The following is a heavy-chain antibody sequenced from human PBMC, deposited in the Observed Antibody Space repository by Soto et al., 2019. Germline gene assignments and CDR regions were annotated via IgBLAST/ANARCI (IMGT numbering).Heavy chain of an antibody. J-gene: IGHJ3*02. CDR2: ISGSSSYI. CDR1: GFTFSSYS. V-gene: IGHV3-21*01. CDR3: ARVRDDAFDI. Sequence: EVQLVESGGGLVKPGGSLRLSCAASGFTFSSYSMNWVRQAPGKGLEWVSSISGSSSYIYYADSVKGRFTISRDNAKNSLHLQMNSLRAEDTAVSYCARVRDDAFDIWGQRTMVTVSS.